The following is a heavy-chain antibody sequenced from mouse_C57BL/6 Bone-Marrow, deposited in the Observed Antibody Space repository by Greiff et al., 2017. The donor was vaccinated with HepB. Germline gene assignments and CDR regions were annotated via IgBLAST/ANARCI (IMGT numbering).Heavy chain of an antibody. J-gene: IGHJ1*03. D-gene: IGHD1-1*01. Sequence: EVQLVESGGGLVKPGGSLKLSCAASGFTFSSYTMSWVRQTPEKRLEWVATISGGGGNTYYPDSVKGRFTISRDNAKNTLYLQMSSLRSEDTALYYCARQNTTVVATTPYFDVWGTGTTVTVSS. V-gene: IGHV5-9*01. CDR2: ISGGGGNT. CDR1: GFTFSSYT. CDR3: ARQNTTVVATTPYFDV.